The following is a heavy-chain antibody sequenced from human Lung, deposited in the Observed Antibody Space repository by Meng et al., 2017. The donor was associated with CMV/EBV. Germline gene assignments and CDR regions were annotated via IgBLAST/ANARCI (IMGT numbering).Heavy chain of an antibody. CDR1: GGSVSTGYYY. CDR3: ARTLYSYDSSSRDNWSWYFDL. J-gene: IGHJ2*01. D-gene: IGHD3-22*01. CDR2: IHHRGST. Sequence: SXTXSLXCSVSGGSVSTGYYYWSWIRQPPGKGLEWIGYIHHRGSTTYNPSPKSRGTISIDTSKNQFALNLSSVTAADTAMYYCARTLYSYDSSSRDNWSWYFDLWXRGTLVTVSS. V-gene: IGHV4-61*01.